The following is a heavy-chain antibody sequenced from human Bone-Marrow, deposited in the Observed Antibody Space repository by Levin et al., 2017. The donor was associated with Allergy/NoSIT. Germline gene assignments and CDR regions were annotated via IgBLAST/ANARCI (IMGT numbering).Heavy chain of an antibody. D-gene: IGHD3-3*01. V-gene: IGHV4-31*03. CDR1: GGSISSGGYY. CDR3: ARAQIFYNSWSGIH. Sequence: SCTVSGGSISSGGYYWNWIRQVPGKGLEWIGYTYSSGSAYYNPSLQSRFTISVDKSRNRFSLNVNSVTAADTAVYYCARAQIFYNSWSGIHWGQGMLVTVSS. J-gene: IGHJ4*02. CDR2: TYSSGSA.